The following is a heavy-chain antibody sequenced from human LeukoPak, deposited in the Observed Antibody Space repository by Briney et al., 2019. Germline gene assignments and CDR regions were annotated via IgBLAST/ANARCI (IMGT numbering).Heavy chain of an antibody. V-gene: IGHV3-21*01. Sequence: GGSLRLSCAASGFSFSSYGMSWVRQAPGKGLERVSFISSGSLYIYYADSLKGRFTISRDKAKNSLYLQTNSLRADDTAVYYCARSGGSRGDAFDIWGQGTMVTVSS. CDR3: ARSGGSRGDAFDI. J-gene: IGHJ3*02. CDR1: GFSFSSYG. CDR2: ISSGSLYI. D-gene: IGHD2-15*01.